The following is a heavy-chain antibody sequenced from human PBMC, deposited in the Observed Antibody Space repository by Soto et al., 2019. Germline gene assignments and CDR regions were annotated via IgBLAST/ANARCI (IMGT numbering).Heavy chain of an antibody. J-gene: IGHJ6*03. D-gene: IGHD1-26*01. Sequence: QVQLQESGPGLVKPSETLSLTCTVSGGSISSYYWSWIRQPPGKGLEWIGYIYYSGSTNYNPSLKSRVTISVDTSKNQFSLKLSSVTAADTAVYYCARVVGADYYYYMDVWGKGTTVTVSS. V-gene: IGHV4-59*01. CDR3: ARVVGADYYYYMDV. CDR1: GGSISSYY. CDR2: IYYSGST.